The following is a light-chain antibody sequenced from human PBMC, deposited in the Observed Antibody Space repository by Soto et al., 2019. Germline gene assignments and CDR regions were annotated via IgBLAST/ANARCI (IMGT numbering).Light chain of an antibody. CDR2: GAS. V-gene: IGKV3-20*01. Sequence: EIVLTQSPVALSFCPGERATLSCRASRSVTNNYLAWHQQNPGQTPRLLIYGASSRATGIPDRFSGSGSGTDFTLTISRLEPEDFAVYYCQQHGSSPITFGQGTRLEIK. J-gene: IGKJ5*01. CDR3: QQHGSSPIT. CDR1: RSVTNNY.